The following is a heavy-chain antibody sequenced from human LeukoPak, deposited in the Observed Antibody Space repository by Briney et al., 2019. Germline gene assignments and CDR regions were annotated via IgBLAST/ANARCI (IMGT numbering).Heavy chain of an antibody. CDR1: GFTFSSYG. CDR2: ISSSSSYI. CDR3: ARDRHNYGYEVDY. V-gene: IGHV3-21*01. J-gene: IGHJ4*02. Sequence: GGSLRLSCAASGFTFSSYGINWVRQAPGKGLEWVSSISSSSSYIYYADSVKGRFTISRDNAKNSLYLQMNSLRAEDTAVYYCARDRHNYGYEVDYWGQGTLVTVSS. D-gene: IGHD5-18*01.